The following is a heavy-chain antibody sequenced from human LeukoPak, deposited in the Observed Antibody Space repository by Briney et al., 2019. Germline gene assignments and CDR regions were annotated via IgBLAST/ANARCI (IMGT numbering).Heavy chain of an antibody. CDR1: GGSISGYY. D-gene: IGHD2-15*01. V-gene: IGHV4-59*01. CDR3: ARQHRYCSGDTCYLFDY. J-gene: IGHJ4*02. CDR2: VYDSGST. Sequence: SETLSLTCTVSGGSISGYYWSWIRQPPGKGLEWIGYVYDSGSTKYNASLMSRVAMSLDTSKNQFSLELSSVTAADTAVYYCARQHRYCSGDTCYLFDYWGQGTLVTVS.